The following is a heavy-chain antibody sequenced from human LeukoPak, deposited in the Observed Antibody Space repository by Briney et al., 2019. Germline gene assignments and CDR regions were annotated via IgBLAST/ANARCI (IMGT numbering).Heavy chain of an antibody. Sequence: GGSLRLSCAVSXXXXSNYAMSWVXXGPXXXXXXXXALSGSGVKTFYRDSVKGRFTISRDNSKNTLYLEMNSLGAEDTALYYCAXGVNIDHPYHFDCWGQGTLVIVSS. CDR2: LSGSGVKT. CDR3: AXGVNIDHPYHFDC. CDR1: XXXXSNYA. J-gene: IGHJ4*02. V-gene: IGHV3-23*01.